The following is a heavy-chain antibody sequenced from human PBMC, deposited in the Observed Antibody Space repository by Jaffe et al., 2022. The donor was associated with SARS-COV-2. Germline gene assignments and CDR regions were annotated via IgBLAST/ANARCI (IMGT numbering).Heavy chain of an antibody. V-gene: IGHV4-34*01. D-gene: IGHD6-19*01. Sequence: QVQLQQWGAGLLKPSETLSLTCAVYGGSFSGYYWSWIRQPPGKGLEWIGEINHSGSTNYNPSLKSRVTISVDTSKNQFSLKLSSVTAADTAVYYCARVNRGPTQYHSSAWYGYWGQGTLVTVSS. CDR1: GGSFSGYY. CDR3: ARVNRGPTQYHSSAWYGY. CDR2: INHSGST. J-gene: IGHJ4*02.